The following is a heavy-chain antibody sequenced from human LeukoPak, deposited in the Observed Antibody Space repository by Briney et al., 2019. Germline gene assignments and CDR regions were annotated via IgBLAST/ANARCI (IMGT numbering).Heavy chain of an antibody. CDR2: IHFSGST. Sequence: SETLSLTCTVSGGSISSYYWSWIRQPPGKGLEWIGYIHFSGSTNYNPSLKSRVTISVDTSKNQFSLKLNSVTAADTSVYYCARAFCSGGSCPTIDYWGQGTLVTVSS. CDR3: ARAFCSGGSCPTIDY. CDR1: GGSISSYY. V-gene: IGHV4-59*01. D-gene: IGHD2-15*01. J-gene: IGHJ4*02.